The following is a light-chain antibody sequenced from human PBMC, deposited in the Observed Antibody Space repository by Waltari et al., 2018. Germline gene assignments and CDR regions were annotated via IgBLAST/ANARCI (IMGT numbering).Light chain of an antibody. Sequence: DIQMTQSPSTLSASVGDTVTFTCRASERISTWLACYQQRPGKAPKLLIYKASYFETGVPSRFSGSGSGTEFILTISSLRPDDSATYYCQQYSNYYTFGQGTKLEIK. CDR1: ERISTW. CDR2: KAS. CDR3: QQYSNYYT. J-gene: IGKJ2*01. V-gene: IGKV1-5*03.